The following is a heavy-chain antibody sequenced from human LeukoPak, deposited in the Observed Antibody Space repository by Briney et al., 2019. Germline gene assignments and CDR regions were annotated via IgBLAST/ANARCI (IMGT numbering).Heavy chain of an antibody. CDR3: ARGGVTADY. D-gene: IGHD4-11*01. J-gene: IGHJ4*02. V-gene: IGHV4-30-2*01. Sequence: PSETLSLTCTVSSGSISSYSWSWIRQPPGKGLEWIGYIYHSGSTYYNPSLKSRVTISVDRSKNQFSLKLSSVTAADTAVYYCARGGVTADYWGQGTLVTVSS. CDR1: SGSISSYS. CDR2: IYHSGST.